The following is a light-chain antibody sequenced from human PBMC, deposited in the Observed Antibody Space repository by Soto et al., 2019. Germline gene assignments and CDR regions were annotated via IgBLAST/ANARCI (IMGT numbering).Light chain of an antibody. V-gene: IGKV3D-15*01. J-gene: IGKJ5*01. CDR2: GAS. CDR1: QSVSNN. Sequence: EIVLTQSPATLSSSPGERATLSCRASQSVSNNYLAWYQQKPGQAPRLLIYGASNRATGIPDRFSGSGSGTDFTLTISSLQSEDFAVYYCQQYNNWPPGITFGQGTRREIK. CDR3: QQYNNWPPGIT.